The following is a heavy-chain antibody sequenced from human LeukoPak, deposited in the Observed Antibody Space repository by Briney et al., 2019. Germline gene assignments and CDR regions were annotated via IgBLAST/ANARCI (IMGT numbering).Heavy chain of an antibody. D-gene: IGHD3-10*01. CDR1: GGTFSSYA. CDR3: ARIRYGPGSYYNFDY. V-gene: IGHV1-69*05. CDR2: IIPIFGTA. J-gene: IGHJ4*02. Sequence: SVKVSCKASGGTFSSYAISWVRQAPGQGLEWMGGIIPIFGTANYAQKFQGRVTMTTDTSTSTAYMELRSLRSDDTAVYYCARIRYGPGSYYNFDYWGQGTLVTVSS.